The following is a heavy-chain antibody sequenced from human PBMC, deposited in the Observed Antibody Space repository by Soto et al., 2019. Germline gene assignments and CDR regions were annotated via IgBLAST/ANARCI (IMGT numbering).Heavy chain of an antibody. CDR3: ARADMVVVPAGTYYYYYGMDV. V-gene: IGHV4-31*03. Sequence: SETLSLTCTVSGGSISSGGYYWSWIRQHPGKGLEWIGYIYYSGGTYYNPSLKSRVTISVDTSKNQFSLKVSSVTAADTAVYYCARADMVVVPAGTYYYYYGMDVWGQGTTVTVSS. CDR1: GGSISSGGYY. J-gene: IGHJ6*02. D-gene: IGHD2-2*01. CDR2: IYYSGGT.